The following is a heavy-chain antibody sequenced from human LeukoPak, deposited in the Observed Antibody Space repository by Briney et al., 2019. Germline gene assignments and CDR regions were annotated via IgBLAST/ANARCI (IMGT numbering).Heavy chain of an antibody. D-gene: IGHD2-21*02. J-gene: IGHJ6*02. Sequence: GGSLRLSCEASGFTFSSYSMNWVRQAPGKGLEWLSAISSSGGTTCYADSVKGRFTISRDNSRNTLYLQMNSLRVADTAVYFCTKVRLSNLYYYYGMDVWGQGTTVTVSS. CDR2: ISSSGGTT. CDR3: TKVRLSNLYYYYGMDV. V-gene: IGHV3-23*01. CDR1: GFTFSSYS.